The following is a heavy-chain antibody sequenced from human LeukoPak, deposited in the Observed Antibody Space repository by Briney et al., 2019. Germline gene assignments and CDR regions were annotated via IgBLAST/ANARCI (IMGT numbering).Heavy chain of an antibody. CDR2: ISGSGDST. D-gene: IGHD3-10*02. CDR3: AKDHYVVTPLRIDY. CDR1: GFTFSSSA. Sequence: SGGSLRLSCAASGFTFSSSAMSWVRQAPGKGLEWVSAISGSGDSTYYADSVKGRFTISRDNSKNTLYLQMNSLRAEDTAVYFCAKDHYVVTPLRIDYWGQGTLVTVSS. J-gene: IGHJ4*02. V-gene: IGHV3-23*01.